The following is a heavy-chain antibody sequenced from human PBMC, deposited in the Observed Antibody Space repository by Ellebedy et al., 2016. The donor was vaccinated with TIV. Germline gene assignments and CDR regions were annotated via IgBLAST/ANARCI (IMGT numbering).Heavy chain of an antibody. Sequence: SETLSLTCTVSGVSITNNYWSWIRQPPVKGLEWIGYISYSMYYSGSTNYNPSLKSRVTIPVDTSKNQFSLKLSSVTAADTAVYYCARYAATVGAPNMDVWGRGTTVTVSS. CDR3: ARYAATVGAPNMDV. D-gene: IGHD4-23*01. CDR2: ISYSMYYSGST. V-gene: IGHV4-59*08. J-gene: IGHJ6*03. CDR1: GVSITNNY.